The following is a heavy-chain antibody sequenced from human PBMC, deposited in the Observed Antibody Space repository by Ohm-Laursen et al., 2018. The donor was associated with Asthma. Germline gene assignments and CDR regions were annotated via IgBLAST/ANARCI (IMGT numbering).Heavy chain of an antibody. J-gene: IGHJ4*02. CDR1: GDTFNIFGNSW. CDR2: INPLGYEK. Sequence: SLRLSCSASGDTFNIFGNSWMAWVRQAPGKGLEWVAKINPLGYEKYYMDSVRGRFTVSRDNAKNSLYLEMNSLRVEDTAVYYCARDVPSRSYGYWGQGTLVTVSS. D-gene: IGHD4-17*01. CDR3: ARDVPSRSYGY. V-gene: IGHV3-7*01.